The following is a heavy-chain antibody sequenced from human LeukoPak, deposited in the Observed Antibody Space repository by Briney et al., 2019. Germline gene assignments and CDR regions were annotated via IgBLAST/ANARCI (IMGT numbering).Heavy chain of an antibody. J-gene: IGHJ1*01. CDR1: GFTFSSYW. CDR2: IKQDGSKK. D-gene: IGHD6-13*01. V-gene: IGHV3-7*01. CDR3: ARYSSHGAEYFQH. Sequence: GGSLRLSCAASGFTFSSYWMSWVRQAPGKGLEWVANIKQDGSKKYYVDSVKGRFTISRDNAKNSLYLQMNSLRAEDTAVYYCARYSSHGAEYFQHWGQGTLVTVSS.